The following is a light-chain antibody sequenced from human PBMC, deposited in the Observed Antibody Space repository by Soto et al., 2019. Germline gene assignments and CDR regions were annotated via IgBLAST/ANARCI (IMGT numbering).Light chain of an antibody. CDR2: RAS. V-gene: IGKV1-12*01. CDR1: QDINIW. Sequence: DIQMTQSPSSVSAFVVDRVPITCRARQDINIWLAWYQEKPGLAPNLLIYRASSLLGVIPSSFSGSGSWTYFTLPISSLQPEALVNYYCQQGKDFPLYFGGGTKVEIK. CDR3: QQGKDFPLY. J-gene: IGKJ4*01.